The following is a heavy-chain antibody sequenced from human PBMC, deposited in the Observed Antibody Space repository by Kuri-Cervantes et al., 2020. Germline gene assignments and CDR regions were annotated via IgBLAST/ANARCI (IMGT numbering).Heavy chain of an antibody. J-gene: IGHJ4*02. D-gene: IGHD4-23*01. CDR1: GGSISSYY. Sequence: LRLSCTVSGGSISSYYWSWIRQPPGKALEWLARIDWDDDKYYSTSLKTRLTISKDTSKNQVVLTMTNMDPVDTATYYCARILGGYYFDYWGQGTLVTVSS. CDR3: ARILGGYYFDY. V-gene: IGHV2-70*11. CDR2: IDWDDDK.